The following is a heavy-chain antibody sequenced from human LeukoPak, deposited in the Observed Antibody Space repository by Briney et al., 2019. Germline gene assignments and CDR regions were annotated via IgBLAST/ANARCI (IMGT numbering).Heavy chain of an antibody. V-gene: IGHV4-59*01. Sequence: SKTLSLTCTVSGASISSYYWSWIRQPPGKGLEWIGFSAHSGSTSYNPSLKSRVTISVDRSMNHFSLMLTSVTAADTAVYYCARYYADINGYYYYYDYWGQGTLVTVSS. CDR2: SAHSGST. D-gene: IGHD3-22*01. CDR3: ARYYADINGYYYYYDY. CDR1: GASISSYY. J-gene: IGHJ4*02.